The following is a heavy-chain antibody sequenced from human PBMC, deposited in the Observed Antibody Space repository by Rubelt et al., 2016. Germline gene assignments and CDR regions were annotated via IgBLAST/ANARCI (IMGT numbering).Heavy chain of an antibody. CDR2: VSGGGGRT. V-gene: IGHV3-23*01. J-gene: IGHJ4*02. Sequence: QAPGRGLEWVSAVSGGGGRTYYPDSVRGRFTISRDNAKNSLYLQMNSLRAEDTAVYYCARDPGYCSGTTCHYYFDYWGQGTLLTVSS. D-gene: IGHD2-2*01. CDR3: ARDPGYCSGTTCHYYFDY.